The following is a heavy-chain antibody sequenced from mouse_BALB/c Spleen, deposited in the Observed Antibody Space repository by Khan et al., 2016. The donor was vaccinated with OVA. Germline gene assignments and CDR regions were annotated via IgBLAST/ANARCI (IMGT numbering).Heavy chain of an antibody. CDR2: LSSGGDYT. Sequence: VQLVESGGDLVKPGGSLKLSCAASGFTFSSYSMSWVRQTPDKRLEWVATLSSGGDYTYYPDSVKGRFTISRDNAKNTLYLQMSSLKSEDTAMYYCASHLTGSFAYWGQGTLVTVSA. J-gene: IGHJ3*01. V-gene: IGHV5-6*01. CDR3: ASHLTGSFAY. CDR1: GFTFSSYS. D-gene: IGHD4-1*01.